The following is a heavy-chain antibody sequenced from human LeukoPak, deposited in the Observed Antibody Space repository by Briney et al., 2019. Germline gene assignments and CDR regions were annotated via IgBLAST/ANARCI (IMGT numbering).Heavy chain of an antibody. Sequence: ASVKVSCKASGYTFTSYDINWVRQATGQGLEWMGWMNPNSGNTGYAQKFQGRVTMTRNTSTSTAYMELSSLRSEDTAVYYCATRIVGATTPDYWGQGTLVTVSS. D-gene: IGHD1-26*01. V-gene: IGHV1-8*01. CDR1: GYTFTSYD. CDR2: MNPNSGNT. J-gene: IGHJ4*02. CDR3: ATRIVGATTPDY.